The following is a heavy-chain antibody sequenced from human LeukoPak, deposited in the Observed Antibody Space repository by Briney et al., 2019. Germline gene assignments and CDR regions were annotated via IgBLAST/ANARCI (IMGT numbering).Heavy chain of an antibody. J-gene: IGHJ4*02. CDR1: GFTVSSNY. CDR2: IYIGGST. V-gene: IGHV3-53*01. CDR3: ARARGYSSSQAYDY. D-gene: IGHD6-13*01. Sequence: PGGSLRLSCAASGFTVSSNYMSWVRQAPGKGLEWVSVIYIGGSTYYADSVKGRFTISRDNSKNTLYLQMNSLRAEDTAVYYCARARGYSSSQAYDYWGQGTLVTVSS.